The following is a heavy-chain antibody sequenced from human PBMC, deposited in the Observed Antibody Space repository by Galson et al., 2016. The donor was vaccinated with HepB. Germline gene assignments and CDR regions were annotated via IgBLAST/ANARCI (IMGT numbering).Heavy chain of an antibody. CDR3: AREGHDTYGMDV. V-gene: IGHV3-33*01. Sequence: SLRLSCAASGFTFSSYGMHWVRQAPGKGLEWVAVIWYDGSKKYYGDSVKGRFTISRDDSKNTVYLQMNSLRDEDTAVYYCAREGHDTYGMDVWGQGTTVTASS. CDR1: GFTFSSYG. CDR2: IWYDGSKK. J-gene: IGHJ6*02.